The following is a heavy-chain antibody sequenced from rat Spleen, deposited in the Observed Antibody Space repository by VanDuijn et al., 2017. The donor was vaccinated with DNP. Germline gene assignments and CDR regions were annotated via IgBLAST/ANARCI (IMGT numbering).Heavy chain of an antibody. D-gene: IGHD5-1*01. Sequence: EVQLVESGGGLAQPGRSMKLSCVASGFTFKDYYMAWVRQAPTRGLEWVASISPGGDNTYYRDSVKGRFSVSRDDARGTLYLQMDSLRSEDTATYYCARGSGTYYWYFDFWGPGTMVTVSS. V-gene: IGHV5-25*01. CDR3: ARGSGTYYWYFDF. J-gene: IGHJ1*01. CDR1: GFTFKDYY. CDR2: ISPGGDNT.